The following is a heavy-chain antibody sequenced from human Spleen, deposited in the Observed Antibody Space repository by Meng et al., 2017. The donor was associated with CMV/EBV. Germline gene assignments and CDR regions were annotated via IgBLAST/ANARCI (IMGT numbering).Heavy chain of an antibody. CDR1: GGSFSGYY. D-gene: IGHD3-3*01. J-gene: IGHJ4*02. Sequence: QVQLQQWGAGLLKPSETLSLTCAVYGGSFSGYYWSWIRQPPGKGLEWIGEINHSGSTNYNPSLKSRVTISVDTSKNQFSLKLSSVTAADTAVYYCARETYWSGYPLGSFDYWGQGTLVTVSS. V-gene: IGHV4-34*01. CDR3: ARETYWSGYPLGSFDY. CDR2: INHSGST.